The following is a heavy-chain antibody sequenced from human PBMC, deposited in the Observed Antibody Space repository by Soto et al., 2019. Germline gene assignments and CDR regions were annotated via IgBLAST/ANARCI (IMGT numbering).Heavy chain of an antibody. V-gene: IGHV3-23*01. CDR3: AKEAGHSQPFDY. Sequence: LRLSCAASGFIFRNYGLAWVRQSPGKGLEFVSAISASGDATYYADPVKGRFTISRDNSENTLSLQMNSLGAEDTAVFYCAKEAGHSQPFDYWGLGTLVTVSS. J-gene: IGHJ4*02. CDR2: ISASGDAT. CDR1: GFIFRNYG. D-gene: IGHD6-13*01.